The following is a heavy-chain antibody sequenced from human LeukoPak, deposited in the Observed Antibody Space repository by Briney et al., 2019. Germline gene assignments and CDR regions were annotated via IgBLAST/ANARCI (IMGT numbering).Heavy chain of an antibody. D-gene: IGHD2-15*01. CDR3: ARVLVVVAANWSDP. CDR2: INPNSGGT. Sequence: ASVKVSCKASGYTFTGYYMHWVRQAPGQGLEWMGRINPNSGGTNFAQKFQGRVTMTRDTSINTAYMELSRLRSDDTAVYYCARVLVVVAANWSDPRGQGTLVTVSS. J-gene: IGHJ5*02. CDR1: GYTFTGYY. V-gene: IGHV1-2*06.